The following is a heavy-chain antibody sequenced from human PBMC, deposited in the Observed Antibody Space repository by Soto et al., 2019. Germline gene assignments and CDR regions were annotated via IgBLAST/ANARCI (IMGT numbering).Heavy chain of an antibody. D-gene: IGHD1-1*01. CDR2: VYHSGST. CDR1: GVSIRTSNW. J-gene: IGHJ4*02. Sequence: SETLSLTCAVSGVSIRTSNWWSWVRQPPGKGLEWMGEVYHSGSTNYNPSFKSRVAMSVDKSKNQFSLKLSSVTAADTALYYCARTSTSGTCFDYWGQGSLVTVS. V-gene: IGHV4-4*02. CDR3: ARTSTSGTCFDY.